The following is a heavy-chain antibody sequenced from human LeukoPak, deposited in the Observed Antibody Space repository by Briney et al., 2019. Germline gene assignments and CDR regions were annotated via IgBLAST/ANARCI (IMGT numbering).Heavy chain of an antibody. CDR3: AKWKVIVVVPAAVDY. Sequence: GGSLRLSCAAPGFTFSSYAMSWVRQAPGKGLEWVSAISGSGGSTYYADSVKGRFTISRDNSKNTLYLQMNSLRAEDTAVYYCAKWKVIVVVPAAVDYWGQGTLVTVSS. CDR1: GFTFSSYA. D-gene: IGHD2-2*01. V-gene: IGHV3-23*01. CDR2: ISGSGGST. J-gene: IGHJ4*02.